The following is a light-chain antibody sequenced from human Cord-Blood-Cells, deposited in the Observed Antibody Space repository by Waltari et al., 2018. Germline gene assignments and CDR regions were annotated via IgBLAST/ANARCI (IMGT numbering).Light chain of an antibody. CDR3: SSYTSSSTLV. CDR1: SSDVGGYNY. J-gene: IGLJ2*01. CDR2: DVS. V-gene: IGLV2-14*01. Sequence: QSALNQPASVSGSPGKSITISCTGISSDVGGYNYFSWYQQHPGKAPKLMIYDVSNRPSGVSNRFSGSKSGNTASLTIPGLQAEDEADYYCSSYTSSSTLVFGGGTKLTVL.